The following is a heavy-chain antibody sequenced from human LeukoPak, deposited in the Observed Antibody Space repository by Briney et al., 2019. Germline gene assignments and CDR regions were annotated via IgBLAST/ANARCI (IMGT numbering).Heavy chain of an antibody. Sequence: ASVKVSCKASGYTFTSYYMHWVRQAPGQVLEWMGIINPSGGSTSYAQKFQGRVTMTRDTSTSTVYMELSSLRSEDTAVYYCARAHRKRSGGSCYSFDYWGQGTLVTVSS. CDR3: ARAHRKRSGGSCYSFDY. CDR2: INPSGGST. CDR1: GYTFTSYY. J-gene: IGHJ4*02. V-gene: IGHV1-46*01. D-gene: IGHD2-15*01.